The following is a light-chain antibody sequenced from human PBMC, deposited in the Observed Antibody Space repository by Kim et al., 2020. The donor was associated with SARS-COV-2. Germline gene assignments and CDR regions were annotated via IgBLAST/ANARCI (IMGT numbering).Light chain of an antibody. V-gene: IGLV3-9*01. CDR3: QVWDSNTVI. J-gene: IGLJ2*01. CDR2: RNK. CDR1: NIGGKH. Sequence: SVALGQTAKISCGGNNIGGKHVHWYQQRPGQAPVTVIYRNKNLPSGIPERFSGSNSGNAATLSISRVQVGDEAVYFCQVWDSNTVIFGGGTQLTVL.